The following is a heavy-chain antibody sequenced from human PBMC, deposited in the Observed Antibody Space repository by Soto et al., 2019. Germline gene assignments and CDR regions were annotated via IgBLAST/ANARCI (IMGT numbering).Heavy chain of an antibody. CDR3: ARDCSSTSCYTGYYYYYYGMDV. V-gene: IGHV1-69*13. D-gene: IGHD2-2*02. Sequence: SVKVSCKASGGTLSSYAISWVRQAPGQGLEWMGGIIPIFGTANYAQKFQGRVTITADESTSTAYMELSSLRSEDTAVYYCARDCSSTSCYTGYYYYYYGMDVWGQGTTVTVSS. CDR1: GGTLSSYA. J-gene: IGHJ6*02. CDR2: IIPIFGTA.